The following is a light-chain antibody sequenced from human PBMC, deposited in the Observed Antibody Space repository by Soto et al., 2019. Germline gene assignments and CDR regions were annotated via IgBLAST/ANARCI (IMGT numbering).Light chain of an antibody. V-gene: IGLV4-69*01. CDR2: VNSDGSH. CDR3: QTWGADVPYV. Sequence: QPVLTQSPSASASLGASVKLTCTLSSGHSNYAFAWHQQQPQKGPRFLMRVNSDGSHTKGDGIPDRFSGSSSGAERYLTISSLQSEDEADYYCQTWGADVPYVFGTGTKVTVL. CDR1: SGHSNYA. J-gene: IGLJ1*01.